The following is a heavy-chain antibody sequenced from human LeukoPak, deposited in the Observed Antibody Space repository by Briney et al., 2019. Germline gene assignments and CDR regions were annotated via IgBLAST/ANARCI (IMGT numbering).Heavy chain of an antibody. CDR2: IIPIFGTA. CDR1: GGTFSSYA. CDR3: ARHGQLAVYNWFDP. V-gene: IGHV1-69*05. D-gene: IGHD6-13*01. Sequence: GASVKVSCKASGGTFSSYAISWVRQAPGQGLEWVGGIIPIFGTANYAEKFQGRVTSTTDESTSTAYMELSSLRSEDTSVYYCARHGQLAVYNWFDPWGQGTLVTVSS. J-gene: IGHJ5*02.